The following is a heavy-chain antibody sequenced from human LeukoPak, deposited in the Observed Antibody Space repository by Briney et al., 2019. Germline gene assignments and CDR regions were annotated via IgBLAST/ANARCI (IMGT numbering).Heavy chain of an antibody. J-gene: IGHJ4*02. Sequence: SETLSLTCTVSGGSVSSTTYFWSWIRQPPGKGLEWIASINCSGSTYYNPSLKSRVTISVDTSENQFSLKLSSVTAADTAVYYCARYVVYGSGKYYFDYWGQGTLVTVSS. CDR3: ARYVVYGSGKYYFDY. CDR2: INCSGST. D-gene: IGHD3-10*01. V-gene: IGHV4-39*01. CDR1: GGSVSSTTYF.